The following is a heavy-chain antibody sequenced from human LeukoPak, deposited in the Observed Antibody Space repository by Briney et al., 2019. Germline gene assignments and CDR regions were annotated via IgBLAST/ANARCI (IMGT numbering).Heavy chain of an antibody. Sequence: GGSLRLSCAASGFTFSSYAMHWVRQAPGKGLEWVAVISYDGSNKYYADSVKGRFTISRDNSKNTLYLQMNSLRAEDTTVYYCARDGYFDWSLAQYVGMDVWGQGTTVTVSS. CDR2: ISYDGSNK. J-gene: IGHJ6*02. CDR1: GFTFSSYA. D-gene: IGHD3-9*01. CDR3: ARDGYFDWSLAQYVGMDV. V-gene: IGHV3-30*04.